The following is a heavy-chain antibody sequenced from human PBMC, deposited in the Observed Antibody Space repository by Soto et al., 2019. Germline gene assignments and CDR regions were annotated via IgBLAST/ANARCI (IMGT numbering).Heavy chain of an antibody. CDR1: GGSVSSGSYY. Sequence: SETLSLTCTVSGGSVSSGSYYWSWIRQPPGKGLEWIGYIYYSGSTNYNPSLKSRVTISVDTSKNQFSLKLSSVTAADTAVYYCARVKRAFDIWGQGTMVTVSS. CDR3: ARVKRAFDI. J-gene: IGHJ3*02. CDR2: IYYSGST. V-gene: IGHV4-61*01.